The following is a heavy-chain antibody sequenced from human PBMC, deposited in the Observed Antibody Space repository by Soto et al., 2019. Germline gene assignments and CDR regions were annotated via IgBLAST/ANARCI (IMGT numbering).Heavy chain of an antibody. V-gene: IGHV3-49*03. J-gene: IGHJ4*02. CDR2: IRSKAYGGTT. D-gene: IGHD3-9*01. CDR3: TRDPDDILTGYKTHFDY. CDR1: GFTFGDYA. Sequence: GSLRLSCTASGFTFGDYAMSWFRQAPGKGLEWVGFIRSKAYGGTTEYAASVKGRFTISRDDSKSIAYLQMNSLKTEDTAVYYCTRDPDDILTGYKTHFDYWGQGTLVTVSS.